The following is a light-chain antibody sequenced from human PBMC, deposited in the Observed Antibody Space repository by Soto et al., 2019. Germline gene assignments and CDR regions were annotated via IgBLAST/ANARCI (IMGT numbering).Light chain of an antibody. CDR3: QAWDSTTLV. CDR2: QDS. J-gene: IGLJ2*01. CDR1: RLGDKY. Sequence: SYELTQPPSVSVSPGQTASITCSGDRLGDKYASWYQQKAGRSPVVVIYQDSERPSGIPERFSGSTSGNTAALTISGTQAMDEADYYCQAWDSTTLVFGEGTKVTVL. V-gene: IGLV3-1*01.